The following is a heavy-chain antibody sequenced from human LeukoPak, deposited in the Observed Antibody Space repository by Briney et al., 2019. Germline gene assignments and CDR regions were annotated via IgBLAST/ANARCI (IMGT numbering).Heavy chain of an antibody. CDR3: ARTLIYSSSWTYYYYYYGMDV. Sequence: ASVKVSCKAPGYTFTGYYMHWVRQAPGQGLEWMGWINPNSGGTNYAQKFQGRVTMTRDTSISTAYMELSRLRSDDTAVYYCARTLIYSSSWTYYYYYYGMDVWGQGTTVTVSS. V-gene: IGHV1-2*02. CDR1: GYTFTGYY. CDR2: INPNSGGT. D-gene: IGHD6-13*01. J-gene: IGHJ6*02.